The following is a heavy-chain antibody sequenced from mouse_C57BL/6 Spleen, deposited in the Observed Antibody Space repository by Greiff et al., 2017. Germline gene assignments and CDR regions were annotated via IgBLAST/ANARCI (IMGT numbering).Heavy chain of an antibody. J-gene: IGHJ3*01. CDR1: GFTFSSYA. CDR3: AREGGTAQAPVAY. Sequence: DVHLVESGGGLVKPGGSLKLSCAASGFTFSSYAMSWVRQTPEKRLEWVATISDGGSYTYYPDNVKGRFTISRDNAKNNLYLQMSHLKSEDTAMYYCAREGGTAQAPVAYWGQGTLVTVAA. CDR2: ISDGGSYT. V-gene: IGHV5-4*01. D-gene: IGHD3-2*02.